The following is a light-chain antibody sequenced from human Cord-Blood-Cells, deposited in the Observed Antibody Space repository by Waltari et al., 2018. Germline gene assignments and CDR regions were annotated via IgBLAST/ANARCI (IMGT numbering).Light chain of an antibody. V-gene: IGKV3-15*01. CDR3: QQYNNWPLT. J-gene: IGKJ4*01. CDR1: QSVSSN. CDR2: GAS. Sequence: EIVMTQSQATLSVSPGERATLSGSASQSVSSNLAWYQQKPGQPPRLLIYGASTRATGIPARFSGSGSGTEFTLTISSLQSEDFAVYYCQQYNNWPLTFGGGTKVEIK.